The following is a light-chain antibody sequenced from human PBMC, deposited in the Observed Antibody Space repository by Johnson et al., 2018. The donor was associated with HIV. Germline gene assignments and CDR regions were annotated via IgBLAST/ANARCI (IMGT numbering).Light chain of an antibody. J-gene: IGLJ1*01. Sequence: QSVLTQPPSVSAAPGQKVTISCSGSSSNIGNNYVSWYQQLPGTAPKLLIYDNNKRPSGIPDRFSGSKSGTSATLGITGLQTGDEADYYCGTWDSSLSAVVVGTGDKVTGL. CDR2: DNN. CDR1: SSNIGNNY. CDR3: GTWDSSLSAVV. V-gene: IGLV1-51*01.